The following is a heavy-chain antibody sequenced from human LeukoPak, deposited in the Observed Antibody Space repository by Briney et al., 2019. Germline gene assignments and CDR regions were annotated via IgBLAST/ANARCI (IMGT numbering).Heavy chain of an antibody. CDR1: GGSISSGSYY. Sequence: PSETLSLTCTVSGGSISSGSYYWSWLRQPAGKVLEWIGRIYTSGSTNYNPSLKSRVTISVDTSKNQFSLKLSSVTAADTAVYYCAREDYYDSSGYYFDYWGQGTLVTVSS. J-gene: IGHJ4*02. V-gene: IGHV4-61*02. CDR3: AREDYYDSSGYYFDY. CDR2: IYTSGST. D-gene: IGHD3-22*01.